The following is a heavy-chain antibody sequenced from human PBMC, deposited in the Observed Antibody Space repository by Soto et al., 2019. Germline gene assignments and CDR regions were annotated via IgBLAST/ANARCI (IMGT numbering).Heavy chain of an antibody. CDR2: ISAYNGNT. CDR3: ARDCNAISGVVTPSLRSGMDV. J-gene: IGHJ6*04. D-gene: IGHD3-3*01. Sequence: RQTHKQGIAWMVWISAYNGNTNYAQKLQGRVTMTTDTSTSTAYMELRSLRSDDTAVYYCARDCNAISGVVTPSLRSGMDVRRNGTTVTVSS. V-gene: IGHV1-18*01.